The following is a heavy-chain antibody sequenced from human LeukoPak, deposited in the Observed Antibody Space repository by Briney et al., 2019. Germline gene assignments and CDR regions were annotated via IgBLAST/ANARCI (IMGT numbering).Heavy chain of an antibody. CDR3: ARGEYSSSWYPFDY. CDR1: GYTFTGYD. CDR2: MRSNSGDT. Sequence: ASVKVSCETSGYTFTGYDINWVRQAPGQGLEWMGWMRSNSGDTHFAQKFQGRVTMTRDTSISTASMELSSLRSEDTAVYYCARGEYSSSWYPFDYWGQGSPVTVSS. J-gene: IGHJ4*02. D-gene: IGHD6-13*01. V-gene: IGHV1-8*01.